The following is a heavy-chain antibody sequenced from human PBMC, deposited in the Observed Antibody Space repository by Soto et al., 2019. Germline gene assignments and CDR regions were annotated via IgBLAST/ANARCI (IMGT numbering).Heavy chain of an antibody. J-gene: IGHJ5*02. D-gene: IGHD1-20*01. CDR2: IYYSGST. V-gene: IGHV4-39*01. CDR1: GGSISSSSYY. CDR3: ARQSDNWSVRAGYWFDP. Sequence: SETLSLTCIVSGGSISSSSYYWGWIRQPPGKGLEWIGSIYYSGSTYYNPSLRSRVTISVDTSKNQFSLKLSSVTAADTAVYYCARQSDNWSVRAGYWFDPWGQGTLVTVSS.